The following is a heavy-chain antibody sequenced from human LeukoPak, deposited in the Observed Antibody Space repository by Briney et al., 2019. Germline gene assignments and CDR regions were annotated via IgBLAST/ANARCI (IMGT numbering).Heavy chain of an antibody. CDR1: GGSISSYY. Sequence: SETLSLTCTVSGGSISSYYWSWIRQPPGKGLEWIGYIYYSGSTNYNPSLKSRVSMSVDTSKNQCTLKLSSVTAADTAVYYCARVGDYALKDWGQGTLVTVSS. V-gene: IGHV4-59*12. J-gene: IGHJ4*02. CDR3: ARVGDYALKD. D-gene: IGHD3-16*01. CDR2: IYYSGST.